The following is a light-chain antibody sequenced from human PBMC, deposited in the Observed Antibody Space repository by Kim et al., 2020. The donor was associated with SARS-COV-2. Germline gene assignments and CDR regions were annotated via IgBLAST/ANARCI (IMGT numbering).Light chain of an antibody. CDR3: TTGDRNLNAVV. CDR1: NINGALSG. J-gene: IGLJ2*01. Sequence: HTAYISCTASNINGALSGASERQSLQSTLTRHLSYRNINRHSGISERFSASRAADTASLTITGFQPEDEADYYCTTGDRNLNAVVLGGWTKLTVL. V-gene: IGLV10-54*04. CDR2: RNI.